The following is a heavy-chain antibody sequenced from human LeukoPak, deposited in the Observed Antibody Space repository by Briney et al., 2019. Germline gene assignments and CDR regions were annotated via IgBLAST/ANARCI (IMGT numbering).Heavy chain of an antibody. CDR1: GFTFSSYN. V-gene: IGHV3-21*01. J-gene: IGHJ6*04. CDR2: IISSSGYI. CDR3: AELGITMIGGV. D-gene: IGHD3-10*02. Sequence: PGGSLRLSCAASGFTFSSYNMNWVRQAPGKGLEWVSSIISSSGYIYHADSVKGRFTISRDNAKNSLYLQMNSLRAEDTAVYYCAELGITMIGGVWGKGTTVTISS.